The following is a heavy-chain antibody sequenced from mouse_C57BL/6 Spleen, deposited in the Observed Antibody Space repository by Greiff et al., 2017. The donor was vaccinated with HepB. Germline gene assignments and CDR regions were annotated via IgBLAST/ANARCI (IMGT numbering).Heavy chain of an antibody. Sequence: EVKLMESGPGLVKPSQSLSLTCSVTGYSITSGYYWNWIRQFPGNKLEWMGYISYDGSNNYNPSLKNRISITRDTSKNQFFLKLNSVTTEDTATYYCARDNLGREFAYWGQGTLVTVSA. V-gene: IGHV3-6*01. CDR3: ARDNLGREFAY. CDR2: ISYDGSN. CDR1: GYSITSGYY. D-gene: IGHD4-1*01. J-gene: IGHJ3*01.